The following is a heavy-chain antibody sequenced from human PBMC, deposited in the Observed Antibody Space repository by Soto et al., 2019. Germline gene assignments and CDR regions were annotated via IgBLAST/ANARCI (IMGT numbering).Heavy chain of an antibody. V-gene: IGHV1-69*01. Sequence: QVQLVQSGAEVKKPGSSVKVSCKASGGTFSSYAISWVRQAPGQGLEWMGGVIPIFGTANYAQKFQGRVTITADESTSTANLELSSLRSEDTAVYYCARESTISPQTPPPMYYYYGMDGWGQGTTVTVSS. CDR1: GGTFSSYA. J-gene: IGHJ6*02. D-gene: IGHD3-9*01. CDR2: VIPIFGTA. CDR3: ARESTISPQTPPPMYYYYGMDG.